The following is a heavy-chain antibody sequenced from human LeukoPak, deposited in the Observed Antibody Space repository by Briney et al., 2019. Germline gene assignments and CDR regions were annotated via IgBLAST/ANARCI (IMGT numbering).Heavy chain of an antibody. D-gene: IGHD3-9*01. Sequence: GGSLRLSCAASGFAFSSYAMSWVRQAPGKGLEWVSAISGSGGSTYYADSVKGRFTISRDNSKNTLYLQMNSLRAEDTAVYYCAKSSRYDILTGYYRSFDYWGQGTLVTVSS. J-gene: IGHJ4*02. CDR3: AKSSRYDILTGYYRSFDY. CDR1: GFAFSSYA. V-gene: IGHV3-23*01. CDR2: ISGSGGST.